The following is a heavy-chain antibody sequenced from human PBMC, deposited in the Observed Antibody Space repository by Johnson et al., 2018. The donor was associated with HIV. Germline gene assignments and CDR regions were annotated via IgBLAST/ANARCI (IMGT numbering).Heavy chain of an antibody. J-gene: IGHJ3*02. D-gene: IGHD2-2*01. CDR2: ISYDGSNK. CDR3: AREGGDCSSTSCYQDAFDI. V-gene: IGHV3-30-3*01. Sequence: QVQLVESGGGVVQPGRSLRLSCAASGFTFSSYAMHWVRQAPGKGLEWVAVISYDGSNKYFADSVKGRFTISRDNSKNTLYLQMSSLRAEDTTVYYCAREGGDCSSTSCYQDAFDIWGQGTMVTVSS. CDR1: GFTFSSYA.